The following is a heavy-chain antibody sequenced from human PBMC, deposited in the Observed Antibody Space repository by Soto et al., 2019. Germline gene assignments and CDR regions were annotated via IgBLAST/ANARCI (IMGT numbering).Heavy chain of an antibody. CDR1: GFTFSSYA. D-gene: IGHD5-18*01. V-gene: IGHV3-30-3*01. J-gene: IGHJ4*02. CDR2: ISYDGSNK. CDR3: ARCGYSYGLLDSYFDY. Sequence: GGSLRLSCAASGFTFSSYAMHWVRQAPGKGLEWVAVISYDGSNKYYADSVKGRFTISRDNSKNTLYLQMNSLRAEDTAVYYCARCGYSYGLLDSYFDYWGQGTLVTVSS.